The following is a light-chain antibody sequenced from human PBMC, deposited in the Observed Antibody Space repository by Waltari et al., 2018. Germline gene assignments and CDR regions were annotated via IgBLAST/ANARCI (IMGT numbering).Light chain of an antibody. V-gene: IGKV1-9*01. J-gene: IGKJ1*01. Sequence: IQLTQSPSSLSASVGDRLTITCRASQGISDFLAWYQQKPGKAPKLLIYAASTLQSGVPSRFSGSGSGTDFTLTITSLQPEDFATYYCQLLNSSQWTFGQGTKVEIK. CDR2: AAS. CDR1: QGISDF. CDR3: QLLNSSQWT.